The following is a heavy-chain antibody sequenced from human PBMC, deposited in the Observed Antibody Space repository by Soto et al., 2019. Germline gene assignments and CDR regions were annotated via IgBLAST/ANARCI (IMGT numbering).Heavy chain of an antibody. J-gene: IGHJ4*02. D-gene: IGHD3-16*02. CDR3: AKSRVFIGAIVTLLDS. CDR1: GFPFSNYG. CDR2: ISYDGSNK. V-gene: IGHV3-30*18. Sequence: GGSLRLSCVASGFPFSNYGMHWVRQAPGKGLEWVAVISYDGSNKYYADSVKGRFTISRDNSKNTPYLQMNSLRAEDTAVYYCAKSRVFIGAIVTLLDSWGQGTQVTVPQ.